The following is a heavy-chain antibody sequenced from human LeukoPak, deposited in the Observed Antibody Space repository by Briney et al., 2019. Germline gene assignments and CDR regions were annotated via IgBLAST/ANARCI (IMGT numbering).Heavy chain of an antibody. CDR1: GFTFSSYW. CDR3: ARQNYYDSSGYTTTFDY. Sequence: GGSLRLSCAASGFTFSSYWMSWVRQAPGKGLEWVANIKQDGSEKYYVDSVKGLFTISRDNAKNSLYLQMNSLRAEDTAVYYCARQNYYDSSGYTTTFDYWGQGTLVTVSS. J-gene: IGHJ4*02. D-gene: IGHD3-22*01. CDR2: IKQDGSEK. V-gene: IGHV3-7*01.